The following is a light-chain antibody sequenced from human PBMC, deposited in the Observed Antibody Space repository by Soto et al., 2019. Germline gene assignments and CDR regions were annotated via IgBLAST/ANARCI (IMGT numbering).Light chain of an antibody. CDR1: QRVRNNK. CDR2: GAX. J-gene: IGKJ5*01. V-gene: IGKV3-20*01. CDR3: QQYGSSAPIT. Sequence: EIVMTQCPATLSVSPGERATLPCRASQRVRNNKLNWYGQKAGQAPGLLXXGAXIRGTGIPERFSGSGSGTDFTLTISRLEPEDFALYFCQQYGSSAPITFGQGTRLEIK.